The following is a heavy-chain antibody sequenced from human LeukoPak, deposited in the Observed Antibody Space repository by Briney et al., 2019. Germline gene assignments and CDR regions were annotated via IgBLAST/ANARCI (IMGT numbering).Heavy chain of an antibody. V-gene: IGHV3-23*01. CDR3: AKQDIRSSAWYN. CDR2: LSDSGGST. Sequence: PGGSLRLSCGDSGFTFNSYAITWVRQAPGKGLEWVSSLSDSGGSTHYADSVKGRFTISRDNSKNTLYLQMNSLRAEDTAVYYCAKQDIRSSAWYNWGQGTLVTVSS. CDR1: GFTFNSYA. D-gene: IGHD6-19*01. J-gene: IGHJ4*02.